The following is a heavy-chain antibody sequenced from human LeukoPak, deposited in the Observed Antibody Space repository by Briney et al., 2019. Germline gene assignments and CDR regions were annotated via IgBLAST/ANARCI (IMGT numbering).Heavy chain of an antibody. CDR1: GFTFSSYA. CDR2: ISYDGSNK. D-gene: IGHD2-15*01. CDR3: ARESGGTIQPDY. V-gene: IGHV3-30-3*01. J-gene: IGHJ4*02. Sequence: GGSLRLSCAASGFTFSSYAMHWVRQAPGKGLEWVAVISYDGSNKYYADSVKGRFTISRDNSKNTLYLQMNSLRAEDTAVYYCARESGGTIQPDYWGQGTLVTVSS.